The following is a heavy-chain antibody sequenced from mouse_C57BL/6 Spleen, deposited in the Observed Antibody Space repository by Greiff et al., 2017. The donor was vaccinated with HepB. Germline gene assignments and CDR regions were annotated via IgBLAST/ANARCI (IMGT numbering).Heavy chain of an antibody. CDR3: ARDYYGSSFDY. D-gene: IGHD1-1*01. Sequence: DVQLVESGGGLVKPGGSLKLSCAASGFTFSSYAMSWVRQTPEKRLEWVATISDGGSYTYYPDNVKGRFTNSRDNAKNNLYLQMSHLKSEDTAMYYCARDYYGSSFDYWGQGTTLTVSS. V-gene: IGHV5-4*01. J-gene: IGHJ2*01. CDR2: ISDGGSYT. CDR1: GFTFSSYA.